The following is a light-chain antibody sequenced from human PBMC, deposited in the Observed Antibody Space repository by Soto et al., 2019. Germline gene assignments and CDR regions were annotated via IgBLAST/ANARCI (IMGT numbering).Light chain of an antibody. J-gene: IGLJ2*01. CDR2: EVS. CDR1: SSDVGGYNY. CDR3: ATWDGSLSVVV. V-gene: IGLV2-14*01. Sequence: QSVLTQPASVSGSPGQSITISCTGTSSDVGGYNYVSWYQQHPGKAPKLMIYEVSNRPSGVSNRFSGSKSGNTASLTISGLRSEDEADYYCATWDGSLSVVVFGGGTKVTVL.